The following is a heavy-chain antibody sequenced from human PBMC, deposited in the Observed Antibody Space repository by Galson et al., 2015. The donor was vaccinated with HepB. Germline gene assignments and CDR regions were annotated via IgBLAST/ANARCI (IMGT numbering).Heavy chain of an antibody. D-gene: IGHD6-6*01. CDR3: AREVQLVGDFDY. Sequence: SLRLSCAVSGFTFRTHAMHWVRQAPGKGLEWVAGIAYDGDQKNHADSVRGRFTISRDNSKNTLWLQMNSLRPDDTAVYYCAREVQLVGDFDYWGQGTLVTVSS. CDR1: GFTFRTHA. J-gene: IGHJ4*02. V-gene: IGHV3-30*04. CDR2: IAYDGDQK.